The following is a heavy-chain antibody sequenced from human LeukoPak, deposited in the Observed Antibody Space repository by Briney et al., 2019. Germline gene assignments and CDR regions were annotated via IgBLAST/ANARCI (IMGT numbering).Heavy chain of an antibody. CDR3: ARETPYGSGSYPFDY. J-gene: IGHJ4*02. CDR1: GGSISSYY. V-gene: IGHV4-4*07. Sequence: SETLSLTCTVSGGSISSYYWSWIRQPAGKGLEWIGRIYNSGSTNNNPSLKSRVTISVDTSKKQFSLKLSSVTAADTAVYYCARETPYGSGSYPFDYWGQGILVTVSS. D-gene: IGHD3-10*01. CDR2: IYNSGST.